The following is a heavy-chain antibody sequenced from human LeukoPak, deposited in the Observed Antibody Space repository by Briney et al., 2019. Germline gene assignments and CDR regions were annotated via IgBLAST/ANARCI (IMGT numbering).Heavy chain of an antibody. CDR3: AKPIDCSSTICTGPMDV. CDR2: IYYSGST. Sequence: PSQTLSLTCTVSGGSISSGGFYWGWIRQRPGNLEWIGYIYYSGSTYYNPSLKSRVTISVDTSKNQFSLRLGSLTAADTAVYFCAKPIDCSSTICTGPMDVWGKGTTVTVSA. V-gene: IGHV4-31*03. D-gene: IGHD2-2*01. CDR1: GGSISSGGFY. J-gene: IGHJ6*04.